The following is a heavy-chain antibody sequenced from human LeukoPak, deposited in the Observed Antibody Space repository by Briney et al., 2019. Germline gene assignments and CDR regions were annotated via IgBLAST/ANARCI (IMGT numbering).Heavy chain of an antibody. Sequence: PSETLSLTCAVYGGSFSYSCWSWIRQPPGKGLEWIGEVNHSGGTNYSPSLKSRVTISVDTSKNQFSLKLSSVTAADTAVYYCATGQLPREALRSPPKRYFYYYMDVWGKGTTVTVSS. CDR2: VNHSGGT. D-gene: IGHD5/OR15-5a*01. CDR3: ATGQLPREALRSPPKRYFYYYMDV. CDR1: GGSFSYSC. J-gene: IGHJ6*03. V-gene: IGHV4-34*01.